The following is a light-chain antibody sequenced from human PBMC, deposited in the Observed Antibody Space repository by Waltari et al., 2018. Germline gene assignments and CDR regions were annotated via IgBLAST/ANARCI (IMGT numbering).Light chain of an antibody. CDR3: QQYDSDPYT. V-gene: IGKV1-5*03. CDR1: QSIDIW. J-gene: IGKJ2*01. CDR2: NAS. Sequence: DIQMTQSPSTLSASIGDRVTITGRASQSIDIWLAWYQQKPGKAPKLLIYNASNLESGVPSRFSGSASGTEFTLTISRLQPDDFATYYCQQYDSDPYTFGQGTKLEI.